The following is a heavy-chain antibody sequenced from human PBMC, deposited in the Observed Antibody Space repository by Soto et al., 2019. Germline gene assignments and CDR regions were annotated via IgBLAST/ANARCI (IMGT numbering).Heavy chain of an antibody. CDR2: IYWEDDK. Sequence: QITLKESGPPLLKPTQTLTLTCAFLGFSLSTSGVGVGWIRHLPRKAREWLAVIYWEDDKGYSPFLKSRLPITKDTSKNQVVIRMTNMDHVDTAKYYGAHIYYDSSAGGQGTLVTVSS. CDR3: AHIYYDSSA. CDR1: GFSLSTSGVG. J-gene: IGHJ4*02. D-gene: IGHD3-22*01. V-gene: IGHV2-5*02.